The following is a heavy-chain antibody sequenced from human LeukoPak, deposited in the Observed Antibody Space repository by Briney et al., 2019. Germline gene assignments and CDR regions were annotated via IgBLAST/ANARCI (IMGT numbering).Heavy chain of an antibody. V-gene: IGHV1-18*01. CDR2: ISGHNGKR. CDR3: ARSSYDFLSGLHRSEFYYYHMDV. CDR1: GYGFTGYG. Sequence: ASVKVSCKASGYGFTGYGISWVRQAPGQGLERMGWISGHNGKRKFALNLQGRVSMTTDTSTGTAYMELRSLRSDDTAVYYCARSSYDFLSGLHRSEFYYYHMDVWGKGTTVTVSS. J-gene: IGHJ6*03. D-gene: IGHD3-3*01.